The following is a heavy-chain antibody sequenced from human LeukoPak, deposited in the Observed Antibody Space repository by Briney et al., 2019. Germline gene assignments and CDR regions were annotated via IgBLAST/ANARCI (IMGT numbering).Heavy chain of an antibody. Sequence: ASVKVSCKASGYTFTGYYMHWVRQAPGQGLEWMGWINPNSGGTNYAQKFQGRVTMTRDTSISTAYMELSSLRSEDTAVYYCARDRGYCTGGSCSDYYYGLDVWGQGTTVTVSS. V-gene: IGHV1-2*02. D-gene: IGHD2-15*01. J-gene: IGHJ6*02. CDR3: ARDRGYCTGGSCSDYYYGLDV. CDR2: INPNSGGT. CDR1: GYTFTGYY.